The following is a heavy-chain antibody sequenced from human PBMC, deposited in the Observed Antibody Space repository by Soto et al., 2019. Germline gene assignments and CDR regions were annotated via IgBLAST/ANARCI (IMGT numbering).Heavy chain of an antibody. V-gene: IGHV1-24*01. CDR1: GYTLTELS. CDR2: FDPEDGET. D-gene: IGHD3-3*01. Sequence: ASVKVSCKVSGYTLTELSMHWVRQAPGKGLEWMGGFDPEDGETIYAQKFQGRVTMTEDTSTDTAYMELSSLRSEDTAVYYCATSPTLLRFLEWPNWFDPWGQGTLVTVSS. CDR3: ATSPTLLRFLEWPNWFDP. J-gene: IGHJ5*02.